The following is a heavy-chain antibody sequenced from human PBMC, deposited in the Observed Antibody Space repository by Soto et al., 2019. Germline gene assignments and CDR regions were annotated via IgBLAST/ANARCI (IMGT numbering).Heavy chain of an antibody. CDR1: RKYC. CDR2: ISGSGGST. CDR3: AKGIKAAAGPK. J-gene: IGHJ4*02. D-gene: IGHD6-13*01. V-gene: IGHV3-23*01. Sequence: RKYCMSRLWQGPGKGLEWVSAISGSGGSTYYADSVKGRFTISRDNSKNTLYLQMNSLRAEDTAVYYCAKGIKAAAGPKWGQGTLVTVSS.